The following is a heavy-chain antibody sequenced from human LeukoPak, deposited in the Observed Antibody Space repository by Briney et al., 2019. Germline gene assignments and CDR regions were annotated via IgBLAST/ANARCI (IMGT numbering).Heavy chain of an antibody. CDR2: ISGSSSAI. CDR1: GFTFSSYS. D-gene: IGHD1-26*01. J-gene: IGHJ4*02. Sequence: PGGSLRLSCAASGFTFSSYSMNWVRQAPGKGLEWVSYISGSSSAIYYADSLKGRFTISRDNAKNSLYLQMNSLSAEDTAVYYCARVIGSYGDSAYSGQGTLVTVSS. CDR3: ARVIGSYGDSAY. V-gene: IGHV3-48*04.